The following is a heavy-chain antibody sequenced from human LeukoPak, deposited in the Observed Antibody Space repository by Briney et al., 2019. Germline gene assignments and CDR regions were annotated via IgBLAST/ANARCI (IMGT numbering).Heavy chain of an antibody. V-gene: IGHV4-4*07. CDR2: IYTSGST. Sequence: TSETLSLTCTVSGGSISSYYWSWIRQPAGKGLEWIGRIYTSGSTNYNPSLKSRVTMSVDTSKNQFSLRLSSVTAADTAVYYCARGLNNRKSGRRFDVFEIWGQGTMVTVSS. CDR1: GGSISSYY. CDR3: ARGLNNRKSGRRFDVFEI. D-gene: IGHD3-3*01. J-gene: IGHJ3*02.